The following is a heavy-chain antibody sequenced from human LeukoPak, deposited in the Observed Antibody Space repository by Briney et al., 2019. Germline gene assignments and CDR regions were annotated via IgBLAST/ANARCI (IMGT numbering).Heavy chain of an antibody. CDR2: ISAYKGNT. D-gene: IGHD5-24*01. Sequence: ASVKVSCKASGYSFNVHGMTWVQQAPGQGLEWMGLISAYKGNTNYAAKFQGRVTMTTDTSTSTGYMELTSLRSDDTAVYYCARTLGGNYVEMATGVDLWGRGTLVTVS. CDR1: GYSFNVHG. CDR3: ARTLGGNYVEMATGVDL. J-gene: IGHJ2*01. V-gene: IGHV1-18*04.